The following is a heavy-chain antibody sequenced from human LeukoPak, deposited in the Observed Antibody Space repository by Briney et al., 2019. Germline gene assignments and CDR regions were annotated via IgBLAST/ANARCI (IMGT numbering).Heavy chain of an antibody. Sequence: SQTLSLTCAISGDSISSISVAWNWIRQSPSRGLEWLGRTYYRSKWYYEYAVSVKSRINISPDTSKNQFSLQLTSVTPEDTAVYYCSLARSEYHYGMDVWGQGTTVTVSS. CDR2: TYYRSKWYY. J-gene: IGHJ6*02. CDR3: SLARSEYHYGMDV. CDR1: GDSISSISVA. V-gene: IGHV6-1*01.